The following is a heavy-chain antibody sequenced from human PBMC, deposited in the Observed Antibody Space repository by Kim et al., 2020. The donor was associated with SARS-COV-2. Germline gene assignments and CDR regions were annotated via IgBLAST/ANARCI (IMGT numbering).Heavy chain of an antibody. CDR1: GFTFSTYA. CDR3: AKDPVSD. CDR2: ISGSGGGGRT. Sequence: GGSLRLSCAASGFTFSTYAMYWVRQAPGKGLEWVSGISGSGGGGRTYDADSVKGRFTISRDNSKNMLYLQMNNLRGGDTAIYYCAKDPVSDWGQGTLVTVSS. V-gene: IGHV3-23*01. J-gene: IGHJ4*02.